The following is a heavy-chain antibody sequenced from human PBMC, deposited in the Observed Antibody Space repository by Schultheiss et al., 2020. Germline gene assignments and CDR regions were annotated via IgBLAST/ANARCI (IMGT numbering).Heavy chain of an antibody. Sequence: GGSLRLSCAASGFTFSDYYMSWIRQAPGKGLEWVSYISSSGSTIYYADSVKGRFTISRDDSKNTVYLQMNSLRSEDTAVYYCARDGVRENYFDYWGQGTLVTVSS. CDR1: GFTFSDYY. J-gene: IGHJ4*02. V-gene: IGHV3-11*04. CDR2: ISSSGSTI. D-gene: IGHD1-26*01. CDR3: ARDGVRENYFDY.